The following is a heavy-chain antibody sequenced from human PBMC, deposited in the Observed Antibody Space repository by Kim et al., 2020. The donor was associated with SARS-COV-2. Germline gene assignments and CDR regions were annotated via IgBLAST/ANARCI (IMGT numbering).Heavy chain of an antibody. CDR2: ISYDGSDK. CDR1: GFNFSNDG. Sequence: GGSLRLSGAASGFNFSNDGIHWVRQAPGKGLEWGAIISYDGSDKYYVDSVNDRCTISRDNSKNTVYLQMDSLRTDDTGVYDCARDLHAAAIFYVGLSPWG. D-gene: IGHD2-2*02. CDR3: ARDLHAAAIFYVGLSP. V-gene: IGHV3-30*03. J-gene: IGHJ5*02.